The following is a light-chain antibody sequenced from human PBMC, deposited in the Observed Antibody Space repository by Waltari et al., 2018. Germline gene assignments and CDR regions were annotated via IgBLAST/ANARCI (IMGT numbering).Light chain of an antibody. CDR3: CSYRRGSTVF. Sequence: QAALTQPPSVSKSLGQSVTISCTGSSRDVGGYNDVSWYQQHPGTAPRLLIYDVTKRTSGVFVRFSGSTSGNTASLTFSGLQAEDEAAYSFCSYRRGSTVFFGGGTRLTVL. J-gene: IGLJ2*01. CDR1: SRDVGGYND. V-gene: IGLV2-11*01. CDR2: DVT.